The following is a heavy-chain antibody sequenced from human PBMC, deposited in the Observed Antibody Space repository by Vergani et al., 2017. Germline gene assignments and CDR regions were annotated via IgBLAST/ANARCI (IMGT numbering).Heavy chain of an antibody. CDR1: GFTFSSYS. J-gene: IGHJ6*03. Sequence: VQLVESGGGLVKPGGSLRLSCAASGFTFSSYSMNWVRQAPGKGLEWVALISYDGTNKYYTNSVRGRFTISRDNSKSTLFLQMNSLRVEDMAVYYCARDRGDWRYSRYFYNYYMDVWGKGTTVTVSS. CDR2: ISYDGTNK. V-gene: IGHV3-30*03. D-gene: IGHD2-8*02. CDR3: ARDRGDWRYSRYFYNYYMDV.